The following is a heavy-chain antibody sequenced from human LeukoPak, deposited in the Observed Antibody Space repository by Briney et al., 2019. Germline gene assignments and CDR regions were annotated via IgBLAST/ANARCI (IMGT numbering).Heavy chain of an antibody. CDR1: GFTFSSYW. Sequence: GGSLRLSCAASGFTFSSYWMHWVRQAPGKGLVWVSRINSDGSSITYADSVKGRFTISRDHAKNTLYLQMNSLRVEDTAVYYCAREGRVSGYDFDCWGQGTLVTVSS. CDR3: AREGRVSGYDFDC. J-gene: IGHJ4*02. D-gene: IGHD5-12*01. V-gene: IGHV3-74*03. CDR2: INSDGSSI.